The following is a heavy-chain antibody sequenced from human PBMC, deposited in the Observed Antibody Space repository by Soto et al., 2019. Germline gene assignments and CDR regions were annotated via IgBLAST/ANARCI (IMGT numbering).Heavy chain of an antibody. V-gene: IGHV4-34*01. CDR1: GGSFSGYY. J-gene: IGHJ5*02. CDR2: INNSGST. D-gene: IGHD3-10*01. CDR3: ARDSITYGGGGTGDVKENWFDT. Sequence: SETLALTCAVNGGSFSGYYWSWIRQPPGRGRGWIGEINNSGSTNLNPSLRSRVNTSVHTSKKHFPLRLSSVNAEESTVYDCARDSITYGGGGTGDVKENWFDTLVQGALVTV.